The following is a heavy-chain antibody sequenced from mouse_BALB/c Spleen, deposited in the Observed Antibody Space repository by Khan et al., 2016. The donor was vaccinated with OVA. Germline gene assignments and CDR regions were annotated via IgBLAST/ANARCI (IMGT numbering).Heavy chain of an antibody. Sequence: QVQLKESGPGPVAPSQSLSITCTISGFSLTSYGVHWVRQPAGKGLEWLVVIWSDGRTTYNSALKYRLSISKENSKSQVFLKVNSLQTDDTAIYYCARQVYPGYFDVWGAGTTVTVSS. D-gene: IGHD2-1*01. CDR2: IWSDGRT. CDR1: GFSLTSYG. J-gene: IGHJ1*01. CDR3: ARQVYPGYFDV. V-gene: IGHV2-6-1*01.